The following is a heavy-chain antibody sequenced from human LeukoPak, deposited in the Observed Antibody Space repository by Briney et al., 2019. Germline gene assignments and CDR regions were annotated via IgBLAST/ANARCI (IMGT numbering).Heavy chain of an antibody. Sequence: GGSLRHSCAASGFTFSSYDMHWVRQATGKGLEWVSVIGTSGDTYYAGSVKGRFTISRENAKNSLYLQMNSLTAGDTAVYFCSRVGSSGWPNYFDSWGQGTLVTVSS. D-gene: IGHD6-19*01. V-gene: IGHV3-13*04. CDR3: SRVGSSGWPNYFDS. J-gene: IGHJ4*02. CDR1: GFTFSSYD. CDR2: IGTSGDT.